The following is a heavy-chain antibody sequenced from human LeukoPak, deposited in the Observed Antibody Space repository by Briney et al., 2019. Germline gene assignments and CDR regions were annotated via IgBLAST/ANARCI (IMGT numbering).Heavy chain of an antibody. J-gene: IGHJ4*02. CDR2: INHSGNT. V-gene: IGHV4-34*01. D-gene: IGHD6-19*01. CDR1: GGSFSGYY. Sequence: AETLSLTCAVYGGSFSGYYWSWIRQPPGKGLEWIGEINHSGNTNYNPSLKSRLTISVDTSENQFSLKLNSVTAADTAVYYCARGARVGYSSGWSIDYWGQGTLVTVSS. CDR3: ARGARVGYSSGWSIDY.